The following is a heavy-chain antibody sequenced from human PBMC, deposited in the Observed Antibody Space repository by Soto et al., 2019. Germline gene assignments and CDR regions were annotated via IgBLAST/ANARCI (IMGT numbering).Heavy chain of an antibody. V-gene: IGHV1-69*19. D-gene: IGHD3-10*01. CDR1: GGTFNTYA. CDR3: AREVQVHLPAFVY. CDR2: ISPMFGAA. J-gene: IGHJ4*02. Sequence: QVQLVQSGAEMKKPGSSVKVSCQSSGGTFNTYAMNWVRQAPGQGPEWMGDISPMFGAANYAPKFQGRVTMTADDATGTSYMQLSSLTSDDTALYFCAREVQVHLPAFVYWGQGTLVTVSS.